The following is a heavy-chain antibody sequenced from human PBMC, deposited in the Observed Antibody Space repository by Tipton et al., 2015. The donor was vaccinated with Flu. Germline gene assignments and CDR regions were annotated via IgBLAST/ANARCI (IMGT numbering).Heavy chain of an antibody. CDR3: ARSTGAVGYFAL. CDR1: GGSVSSGGYY. D-gene: IGHD7-27*01. CDR2: IYYSGTT. J-gene: IGHJ2*01. Sequence: TLSLTCTVSGGSVSSGGYYYNWIRQHPGKGLDCIGYIYYSGTTSYNPSLKSRVTISVDTSKNEISLRLKSLTAADTAVYFCARSTGAVGYFALWGPGTLVTVST. V-gene: IGHV4-31*03.